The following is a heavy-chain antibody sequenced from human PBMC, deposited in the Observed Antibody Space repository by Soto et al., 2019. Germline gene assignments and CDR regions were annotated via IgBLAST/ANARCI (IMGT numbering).Heavy chain of an antibody. V-gene: IGHV3-21*01. Sequence: PGGSLRLSCAASGFTFSSYSLNWVRQAPGKGLEWVSSTSSSSSYIYYADSVKGRFTISRDNAKDSLYLQMNSLRAEDTAVYYCARDSATEIPAVCWFAPGGQGTLVTVSS. CDR1: GFTFSSYS. CDR3: ARDSATEIPAVCWFAP. CDR2: TSSSSSYI. D-gene: IGHD6-13*01. J-gene: IGHJ5*02.